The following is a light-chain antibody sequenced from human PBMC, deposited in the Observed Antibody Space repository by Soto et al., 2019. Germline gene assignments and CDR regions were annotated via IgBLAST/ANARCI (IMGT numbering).Light chain of an antibody. V-gene: IGLV2-8*01. CDR2: EVT. CDR1: SSDVGGYNY. J-gene: IGLJ1*01. CDR3: CSYVGSNNYV. Sequence: QSALTQPPSASGSPGQSVAISCTGTSSDVGGYNYVSWYQQYPGKAPKLIMYEVTKRPSGVPDRFSGSKSGNTASLTVSGLQAEDEGDYYCCSYVGSNNYVFGTGTKDTDL.